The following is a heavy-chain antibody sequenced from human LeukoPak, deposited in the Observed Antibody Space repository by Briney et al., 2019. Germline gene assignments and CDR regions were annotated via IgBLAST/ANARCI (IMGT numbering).Heavy chain of an antibody. V-gene: IGHV1-8*01. CDR2: MNPNSGNT. CDR1: GYTFTSYD. D-gene: IGHD6-25*01. J-gene: IGHJ6*02. Sequence: ASVKVSCKASGYTFTSYDINWVRQATGQGLEWMGWMNPNSGNTGYAQKFQGRVTMTRNTSISTAYMELSSLRSEDTAVYYCARGSAAGTGVFYYYYGMDVWGQGTTVTVSS. CDR3: ARGSAAGTGVFYYYYGMDV.